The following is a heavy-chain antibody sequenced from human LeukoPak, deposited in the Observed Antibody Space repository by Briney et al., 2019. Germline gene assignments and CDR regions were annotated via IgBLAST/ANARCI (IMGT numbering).Heavy chain of an antibody. CDR1: GGSISSGGYY. CDR3: ARDKSVVAVAGFDAFDI. J-gene: IGHJ3*02. D-gene: IGHD6-19*01. CDR2: IYYSGST. Sequence: PSETLSLTCTVSGGSISSGGYYWSWIRQHPGKGLEWTGYIYYSGSTYYNPSLKSRVTISVDTSKNQFSLKLSSVTAADTAVYYCARDKSVVAVAGFDAFDIWGQGTMVTVSS. V-gene: IGHV4-31*03.